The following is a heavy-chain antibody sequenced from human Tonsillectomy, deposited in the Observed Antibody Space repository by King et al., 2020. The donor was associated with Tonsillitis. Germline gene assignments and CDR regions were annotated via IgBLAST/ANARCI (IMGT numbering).Heavy chain of an antibody. V-gene: IGHV1-46*01. CDR3: ARIELWSGFDV. Sequence: QLVQSGAEVKKPGASVKVSCKASGYTFTSYYMHWVRQAPGQGLEWMGLINPSGGSTSYAQTFQGRVTMTRDTSTSTVYMELSSLRSEDTAVYYCARIELWSGFDVWGQGTTVTVSS. J-gene: IGHJ6*02. CDR2: INPSGGST. D-gene: IGHD3-3*01. CDR1: GYTFTSYY.